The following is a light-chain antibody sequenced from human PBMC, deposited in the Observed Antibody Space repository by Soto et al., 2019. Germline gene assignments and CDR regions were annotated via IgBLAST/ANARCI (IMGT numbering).Light chain of an antibody. Sequence: DIHMTQSPYSLSASVGDIVTITCRASQTISSYLNLYHQQPGKAPKILIYAASRLQSGVPSRLSGRGSGPDFSLTISSLQPEDFATYYCQQSYSTPRTFGQGTKVDIK. CDR2: AAS. J-gene: IGKJ1*01. CDR3: QQSYSTPRT. V-gene: IGKV1-39*01. CDR1: QTISSY.